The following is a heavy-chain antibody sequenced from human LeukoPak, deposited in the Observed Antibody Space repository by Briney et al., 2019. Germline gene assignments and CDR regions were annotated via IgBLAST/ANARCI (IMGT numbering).Heavy chain of an antibody. CDR3: ARQNYYDSRGFYSPILPFDY. CDR2: IYPGDSDT. CDR1: GYSFTNYW. Sequence: PGESLKISCKASGYSFTNYWIGRVRQMPGKGLEWMGIIYPGDSDTRYSPSFQGQVTISADKSISTAYLQWSSLKASDTTVYYCARQNYYDSRGFYSPILPFDYWGQGTLVTVSS. V-gene: IGHV5-51*01. D-gene: IGHD3-22*01. J-gene: IGHJ4*02.